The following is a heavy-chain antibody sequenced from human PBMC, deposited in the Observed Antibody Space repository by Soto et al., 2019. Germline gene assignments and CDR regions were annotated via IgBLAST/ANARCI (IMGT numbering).Heavy chain of an antibody. CDR3: ARGGEYYYDSSGRLAGYGMDV. J-gene: IGHJ6*02. CDR1: GYTFTSYY. CDR2: INPSGGST. D-gene: IGHD3-22*01. Sequence: ASVKVSCKASGYTFTSYYMHWVRQAPGQGLESMGIINPSGGSTSYAQKFQGRVTMTRDTSTSTAYMELSSLRSEDTAVYYCARGGEYYYDSSGRLAGYGMDVWGQGTTVTVSS. V-gene: IGHV1-46*01.